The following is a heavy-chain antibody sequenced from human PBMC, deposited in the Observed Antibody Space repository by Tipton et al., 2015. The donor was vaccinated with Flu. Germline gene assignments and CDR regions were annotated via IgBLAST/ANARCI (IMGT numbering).Heavy chain of an antibody. Sequence: TLSLTCSVSGDSIGSDYYWGWIRQPPGKGLEWIGNIHRSGNTYRNPSLKSRVTISVDSSKNQFSLRLSSVTAADTAVYYCAANKGGGSYFDYWGQGILVTVSS. J-gene: IGHJ4*02. D-gene: IGHD1-26*01. V-gene: IGHV4-38-2*01. CDR3: AANKGGGSYFDY. CDR1: GDSIGSDYY. CDR2: IHRSGNT.